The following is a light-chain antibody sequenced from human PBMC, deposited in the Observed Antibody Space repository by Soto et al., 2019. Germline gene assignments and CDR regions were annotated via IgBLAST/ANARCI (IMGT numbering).Light chain of an antibody. Sequence: EIVLTQSPGTLSLSPGERATHSCRASQSVSSSYLAWYQHKPGQAPRLLIYGASSRATGIPDRFSGSGSGTDFTLTISRLEPEDFAVYYCQQYGSSPHTFGQGTKLEIK. CDR1: QSVSSSY. V-gene: IGKV3-20*01. CDR2: GAS. J-gene: IGKJ2*01. CDR3: QQYGSSPHT.